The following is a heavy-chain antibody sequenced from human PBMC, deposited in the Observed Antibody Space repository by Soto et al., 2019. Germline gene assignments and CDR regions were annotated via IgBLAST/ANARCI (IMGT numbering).Heavy chain of an antibody. Sequence: QVQLVESGGGVVQPGRSLRLSCAASGCTFSDYGMHWVRQAPGKGLEWVAIISYNGNNKYYSDSVKGLFTISRDNSKSTLYLQKNTLRPEDTAVYYCARDPVRWELLNPDYWGQGTLVTVSS. CDR3: ARDPVRWELLNPDY. V-gene: IGHV3-30*03. D-gene: IGHD1-26*01. CDR1: GCTFSDYG. J-gene: IGHJ4*02. CDR2: ISYNGNNK.